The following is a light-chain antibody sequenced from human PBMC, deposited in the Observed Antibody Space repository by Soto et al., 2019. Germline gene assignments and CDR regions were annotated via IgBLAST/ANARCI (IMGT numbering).Light chain of an antibody. J-gene: IGKJ4*02. V-gene: IGKV3-20*01. CDR3: QQYRSSPLT. CDR1: QSVSSSY. Sequence: EIVLTQSPGTLALSPGERATLSCRASQSVSSSYLAWYQQKPGQAPRLLIYGASSRATGIPDRFSGSGSGTDFTLTISRLEPVDFAVYYCQQYRSSPLTCGGGTKVEI. CDR2: GAS.